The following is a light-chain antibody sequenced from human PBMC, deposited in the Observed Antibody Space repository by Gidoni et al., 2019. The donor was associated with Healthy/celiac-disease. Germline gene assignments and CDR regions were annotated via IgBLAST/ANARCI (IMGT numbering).Light chain of an antibody. CDR3: QQLNSYPLT. CDR2: AAS. Sequence: LQLTQSPSFLSASVGDRFTITCRASQGISSYLAWYQQKPGKAPKLLIYAASTLQSGVPSRVSGSGSGTEFTLTISSLQPEDFATYYCQQLNSYPLTFGGGTKVEIK. J-gene: IGKJ4*01. V-gene: IGKV1-9*01. CDR1: QGISSY.